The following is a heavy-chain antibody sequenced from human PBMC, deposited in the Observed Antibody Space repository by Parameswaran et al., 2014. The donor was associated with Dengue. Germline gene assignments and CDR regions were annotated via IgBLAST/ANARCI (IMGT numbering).Heavy chain of an antibody. CDR3: AREYYYDSSGYSTRADAFDI. V-gene: IGHV1-2*04. Sequence: WVRQAPGQGLEWMGWINPNSGGTNYAQKFQGWVTMTRDTSISTAYMELSRLRSDDTAVYYCAREYYYDSSGYSTRADAFDIWGQGTMVTVSS. J-gene: IGHJ3*02. D-gene: IGHD3-22*01. CDR2: INPNSGGT.